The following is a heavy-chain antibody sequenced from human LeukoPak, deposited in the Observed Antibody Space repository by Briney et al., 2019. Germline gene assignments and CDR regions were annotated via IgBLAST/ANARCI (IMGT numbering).Heavy chain of an antibody. CDR2: ISAYNGNT. CDR3: ARDSFALFGIVMVRGVILPNFDY. CDR1: GYTITSYG. V-gene: IGHV1-18*01. J-gene: IGHJ4*02. Sequence: ASVKVSCKASGYTITSYGINWVRQAPGQGLGWMGCISAYNGNTNYAQKLQGRVTMTTDTSTSTAYMELRSLRSDDTAVYYCARDSFALFGIVMVRGVILPNFDYWGQGTLVTVSS. D-gene: IGHD3-10*01.